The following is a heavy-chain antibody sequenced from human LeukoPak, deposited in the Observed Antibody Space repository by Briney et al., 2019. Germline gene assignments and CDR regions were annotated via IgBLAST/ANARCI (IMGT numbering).Heavy chain of an antibody. CDR1: GYTFTGYY. V-gene: IGHV1-2*06. CDR2: INPNSGGT. CDR3: AREFGLWGGDSSGYSV. D-gene: IGHD3-22*01. Sequence: EASVKVSCKASGYTFTGYYMHWVRQAPGQGLEWMGRINPNSGGTNYAQKFQGRVTITTDESTSTAYMELSSLRSEDTAVYYCAREFGLWGGDSSGYSVWGQGTLVTVSS. J-gene: IGHJ4*02.